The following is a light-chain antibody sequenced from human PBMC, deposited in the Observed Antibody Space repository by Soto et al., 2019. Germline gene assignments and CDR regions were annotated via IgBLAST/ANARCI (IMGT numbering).Light chain of an antibody. CDR2: DVS. Sequence: QSALTQPRSVSGSPGQLVTISCTGTSSDVGGYSYVSWFQQHPGKAPKLMIYDVSKRPSGVPDRFSGSKSGNTASLTISGLQAEDEADYYCCSFAGSYTLYVFGTGTKVTVL. CDR1: SSDVGGYSY. J-gene: IGLJ1*01. V-gene: IGLV2-11*01. CDR3: CSFAGSYTLYV.